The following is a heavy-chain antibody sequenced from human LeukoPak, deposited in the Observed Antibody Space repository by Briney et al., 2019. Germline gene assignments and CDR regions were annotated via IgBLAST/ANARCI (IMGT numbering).Heavy chain of an antibody. V-gene: IGHV1-18*01. CDR1: GYTFTSYG. CDR3: ASSYYDILTGYFEGSDY. D-gene: IGHD3-9*01. J-gene: IGHJ4*02. CDR2: ISAYNGNT. Sequence: ASVKVSCKASGYTFTSYGISWVRQAPGQGLEWMGWISAYNGNTNYAQKLQGRVTMTTDTSTSTAYMELRSLRSDDTAVYYCASSYYDILTGYFEGSDYWGQGTLVTVSS.